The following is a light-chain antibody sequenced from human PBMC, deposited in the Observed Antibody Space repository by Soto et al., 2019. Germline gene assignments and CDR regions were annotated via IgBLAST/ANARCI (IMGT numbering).Light chain of an antibody. V-gene: IGKV3D-15*01. CDR3: QQYNNWPIT. Sequence: EIVLTQSPGALSLSPGERPPLPCRASQTVSSSYLAWYQQKPGQAPRLLIYDASNRAAGIPARFSGSGSGTEFTLTISSLQSEDFALYYCQQYNNWPITFGQGTRLEI. J-gene: IGKJ5*01. CDR1: QTVSSSY. CDR2: DAS.